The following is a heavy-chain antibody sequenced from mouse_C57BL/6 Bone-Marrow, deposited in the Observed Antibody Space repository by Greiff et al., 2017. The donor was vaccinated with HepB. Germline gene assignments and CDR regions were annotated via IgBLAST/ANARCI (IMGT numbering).Heavy chain of an antibody. D-gene: IGHD2-3*01. Sequence: QVQLQQSGPELVKPGASVKISCKASGYAFSSSWMNWVKQKPGKGLEWIGRIYPGDGDTNYNGKFKGKATLTADKSSSTAYMQLSSLTSEDSAVYFCARGGGYDGLMAMDYWGQGTSVTVSS. V-gene: IGHV1-82*01. CDR1: GYAFSSSW. CDR2: IYPGDGDT. J-gene: IGHJ4*01. CDR3: ARGGGYDGLMAMDY.